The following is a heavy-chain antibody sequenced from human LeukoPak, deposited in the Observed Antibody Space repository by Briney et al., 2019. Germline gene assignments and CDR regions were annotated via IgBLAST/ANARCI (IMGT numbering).Heavy chain of an antibody. D-gene: IGHD3-10*01. V-gene: IGHV3-23*01. J-gene: IGHJ4*02. CDR3: AKGFRITMVRGAYDY. CDR2: ISGSGGST. CDR1: GFTFNNYA. Sequence: GGSLRPSCAASGFTFNNYAMSWVRQAPGKGLEWVSAISGSGGSTYYADSVKGRFTISRDNSKNTLYLQMNSLRAEDTAVYYCAKGFRITMVRGAYDYWGQGTLVTVSS.